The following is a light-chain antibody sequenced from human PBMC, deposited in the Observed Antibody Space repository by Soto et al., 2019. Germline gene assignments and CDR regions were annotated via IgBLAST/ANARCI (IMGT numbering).Light chain of an antibody. CDR3: QQSYNIPFT. Sequence: DIQVTQSPSSLAASVGERVTITCRASQNIHSFLNWYQQKPGKAPQVLIYGGSALQSGVPSRFSGSGSGTDFTLTISSLQPEDFASYFCQQSYNIPFTFGPGTRVDI. J-gene: IGKJ3*01. CDR2: GGS. CDR1: QNIHSF. V-gene: IGKV1-39*01.